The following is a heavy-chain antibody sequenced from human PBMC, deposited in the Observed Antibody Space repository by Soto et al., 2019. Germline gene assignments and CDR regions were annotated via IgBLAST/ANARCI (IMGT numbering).Heavy chain of an antibody. CDR2: IIPISGTA. CDR1: GGTFSSYA. V-gene: IGHV1-69*13. Sequence: AAVKVCCKASGGTFSSYAISWVRQAPGQGLEWMGGIIPISGTANYAQKFQGRVTVTADESTSTAYMELSSLRSEDTAVYYCAIPEEDYYYYGMDVWGQGTPVTVYS. CDR3: AIPEEDYYYYGMDV. J-gene: IGHJ6*02. D-gene: IGHD2-2*01.